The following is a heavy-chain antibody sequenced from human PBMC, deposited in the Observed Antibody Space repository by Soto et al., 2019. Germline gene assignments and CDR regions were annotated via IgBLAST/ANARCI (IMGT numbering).Heavy chain of an antibody. J-gene: IGHJ6*02. Sequence: QVQLVESGGGVVQPGGSLRLTCAASGFTFSEYGIHLVRQAPGKGLEWVAITSYDGRHTSYVDSVKGRFTISRDNSGNTAFLEMNRLRVEDTAVYYCAKTRNSVINYNYYDNMDVWGQGTTVTVSS. D-gene: IGHD3-10*01. CDR1: GFTFSEYG. V-gene: IGHV3-30*18. CDR3: AKTRNSVINYNYYDNMDV. CDR2: TSYDGRHT.